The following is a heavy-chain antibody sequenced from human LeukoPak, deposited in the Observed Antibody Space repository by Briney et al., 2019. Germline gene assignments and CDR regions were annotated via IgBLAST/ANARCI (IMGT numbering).Heavy chain of an antibody. CDR1: DDSFSSHY. Sequence: SDTLSLTCAVSDDSFSSHYWTWIRQPPGKGLGWIGYISYIGSTNYNPSLKSRVTISIDTSKNEFSLKLTSVTAADTAVYYCARDLVTVTKGFDIWGQGTMVTVSS. CDR3: ARDLVTVTKGFDI. V-gene: IGHV4-59*11. CDR2: ISYIGST. D-gene: IGHD4-17*01. J-gene: IGHJ3*02.